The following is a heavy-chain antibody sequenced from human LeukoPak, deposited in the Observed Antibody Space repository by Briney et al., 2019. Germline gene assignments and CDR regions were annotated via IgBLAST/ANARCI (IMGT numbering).Heavy chain of an antibody. CDR3: ARALTVTTLGAWFDP. J-gene: IGHJ5*02. Sequence: SETLSLTCTVSGGSISSSSHYWGWIRQPPGKGLEWIGSMYYRGSTYHNPSLKSRVTISVDTSKNQFSLKLSSVTAADTAVYYCARALTVTTLGAWFDPWGQGTLVTVSS. V-gene: IGHV4-39*07. CDR1: GGSISSSSHY. CDR2: MYYRGST. D-gene: IGHD4-17*01.